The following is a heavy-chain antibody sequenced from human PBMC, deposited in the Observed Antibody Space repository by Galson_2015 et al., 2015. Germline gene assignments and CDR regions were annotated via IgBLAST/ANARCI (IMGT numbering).Heavy chain of an antibody. Sequence: SLRLSCAASGFTFSSYGMHWVRQAPGKGLEWVAVIWYDGSNKYYADSVKGRFTISRDNSKNTLYLQMNSLRAEDTAVYYCARDLVGGSDAFDIWGQGTMVTVSS. V-gene: IGHV3-33*01. CDR1: GFTFSSYG. CDR2: IWYDGSNK. CDR3: ARDLVGGSDAFDI. D-gene: IGHD2-15*01. J-gene: IGHJ3*02.